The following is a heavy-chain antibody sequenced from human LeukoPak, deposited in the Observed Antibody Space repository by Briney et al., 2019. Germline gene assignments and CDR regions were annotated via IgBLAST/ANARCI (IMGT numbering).Heavy chain of an antibody. V-gene: IGHV7-4-1*02. CDR3: ATAVGIVVVPAAKGGY. D-gene: IGHD2-2*01. Sequence: GASVKVSCKASGYTFTSYAMNWVRQAPGQGLEWMGWINTNTGNPTYAQGFTGRFVFSLDTSVSTAYLQISSLKAEDTAVYYCATAVGIVVVPAAKGGYWGQGTLVTVSS. J-gene: IGHJ4*02. CDR2: INTNTGNP. CDR1: GYTFTSYA.